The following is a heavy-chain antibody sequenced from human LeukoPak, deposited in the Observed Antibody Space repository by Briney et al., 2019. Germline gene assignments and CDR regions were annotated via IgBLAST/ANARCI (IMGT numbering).Heavy chain of an antibody. CDR1: GFTFSSYW. V-gene: IGHV3-7*01. CDR3: ARIVATQYYYYMDV. Sequence: HPGGSLRLSCAASGFTFSSYWMSWVRQAPGKGLEWVANIKQDGSEKYYVDSVKGRFTISRDNAKNSLYLQMNSLRAEDTAVYYCARIVATQYYYYMDVWGKGTTVTVSS. D-gene: IGHD5-12*01. J-gene: IGHJ6*03. CDR2: IKQDGSEK.